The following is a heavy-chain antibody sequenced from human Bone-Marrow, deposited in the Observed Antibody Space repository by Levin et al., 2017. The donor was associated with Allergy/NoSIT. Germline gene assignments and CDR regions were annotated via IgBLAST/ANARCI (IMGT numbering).Heavy chain of an antibody. D-gene: IGHD6-19*01. V-gene: IGHV4-59*01. CDR3: ASLTVTGARDDY. CDR2: VYHSGST. CDR1: GASISSYY. Sequence: GSLRLSCAVSGASISSYYWSWIRQPPGKGLEWIGHVYHSGSTNYNPSLKSRVTILIDMSKNQFSLKLTSVTAADTAVYYCASLTVTGARDDYWGQGTLVIVSS. J-gene: IGHJ4*02.